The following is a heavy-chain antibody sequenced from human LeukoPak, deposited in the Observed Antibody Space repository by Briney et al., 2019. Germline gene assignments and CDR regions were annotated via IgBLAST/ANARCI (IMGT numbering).Heavy chain of an antibody. CDR3: ARLNLGYGYFLEATKRDY. D-gene: IGHD5-18*01. CDR2: ISYDVGSNT. CDR1: GFTFSKYP. Sequence: GGSLRLSCAASGFTFSKYPTHWVRQAPGKGLEWVAVISYDVGSNTYYADSVKGRFTTSRDNSKNTLYLQMNSLRAEDTAVYYCARLNLGYGYFLEATKRDYWGQGTLVTVSS. J-gene: IGHJ4*02. V-gene: IGHV3-30-3*01.